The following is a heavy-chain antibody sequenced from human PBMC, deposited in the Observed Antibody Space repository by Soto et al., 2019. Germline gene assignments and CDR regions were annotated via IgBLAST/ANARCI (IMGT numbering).Heavy chain of an antibody. CDR3: TTDSYITSIIVRFDY. Sequence: GGSLRLSCAASGFTFSNAWINWVRQAPGKGLEWVGRVKSKNDGGTTDFAAPVKGRFAISRDDSKNMVYLEMNSLQTEDTAIYYCTTDSYITSIIVRFDYWGHGTLVTSPQ. V-gene: IGHV3-15*07. D-gene: IGHD3-22*01. CDR2: VKSKNDGGTT. CDR1: GFTFSNAW. J-gene: IGHJ4*01.